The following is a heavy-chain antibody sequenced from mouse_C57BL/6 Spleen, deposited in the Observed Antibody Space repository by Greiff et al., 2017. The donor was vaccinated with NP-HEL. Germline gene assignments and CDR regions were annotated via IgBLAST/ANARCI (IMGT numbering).Heavy chain of an antibody. Sequence: QVQLQQPGTELVKPGASVKLSCKASGYTFTSYWMHWVKQRPGQGLEWIGNINPSNGGTNYNEKFKSKATLTVDKSSSTAYMQLSSLTSEDSAVYYCARQGENYYGRRDYFDYWGQGTTLTVSS. D-gene: IGHD1-1*01. CDR2: INPSNGGT. CDR1: GYTFTSYW. V-gene: IGHV1-53*01. J-gene: IGHJ2*01. CDR3: ARQGENYYGRRDYFDY.